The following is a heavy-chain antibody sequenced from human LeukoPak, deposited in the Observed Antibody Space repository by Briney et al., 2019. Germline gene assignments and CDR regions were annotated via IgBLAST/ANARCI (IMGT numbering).Heavy chain of an antibody. Sequence: PGGPLRLSCAPSGFTFTNYWVHWVREGKGKGLVWVSRISNDGSSRHYADSVKGRFTISRDNSKNMMYLQMNSLRAEDTAVYYCASASSHRIAAGGDYWGHGTLVTVSS. J-gene: IGHJ4*01. D-gene: IGHD6-13*01. CDR2: ISNDGSSR. V-gene: IGHV3-74*01. CDR3: ASASSHRIAAGGDY. CDR1: GFTFTNYW.